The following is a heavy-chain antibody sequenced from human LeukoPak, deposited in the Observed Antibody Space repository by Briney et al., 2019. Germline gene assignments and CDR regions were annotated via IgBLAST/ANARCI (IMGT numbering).Heavy chain of an antibody. V-gene: IGHV3-23*01. Sequence: PGGSLRLSCAASGFTFSSYAMTWVRQAPGKGLEGVSTVGGSGGTTYYADSVKGRFTISRDKSQSTLYLQMNSLRAEDTAVYYCARGDIVATTIDYWGQGTLVTVSS. CDR1: GFTFSSYA. CDR2: VGGSGGTT. J-gene: IGHJ4*02. CDR3: ARGDIVATTIDY. D-gene: IGHD5-12*01.